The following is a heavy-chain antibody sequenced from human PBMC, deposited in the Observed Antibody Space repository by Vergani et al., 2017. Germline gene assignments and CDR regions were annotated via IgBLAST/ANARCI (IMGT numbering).Heavy chain of an antibody. CDR1: GYTFTSYY. CDR2: INPNSGGT. J-gene: IGHJ4*02. Sequence: QVQLVQSGAEVKKPGASVKVSCKASGYTFTSYYMHWVRQAPGQGLEWLGWINPNSGGTNYEQKFQGRVTMTSDTSISTAYMELSRLRSDDTAVYYCAREGWLVHGVDYWGQGTLVTVSS. D-gene: IGHD6-19*01. CDR3: AREGWLVHGVDY. V-gene: IGHV1-2*02.